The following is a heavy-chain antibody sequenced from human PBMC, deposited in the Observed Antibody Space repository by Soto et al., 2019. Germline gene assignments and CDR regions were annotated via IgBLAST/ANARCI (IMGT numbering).Heavy chain of an antibody. J-gene: IGHJ4*02. CDR2: ISSSSSYI. D-gene: IGHD5-12*01. CDR3: ARDLYIVATTSCFDY. Sequence: EVQLVESGGGLVKPGGSLRLSCAASGFTFSSYSMNWVRQAPGKGLEWVSSISSSSSYIYYADSVKGRFTISRDNAKNSLYLPMNRLRAEDTAVYYCARDLYIVATTSCFDYWGQGTLVTVSS. CDR1: GFTFSSYS. V-gene: IGHV3-21*01.